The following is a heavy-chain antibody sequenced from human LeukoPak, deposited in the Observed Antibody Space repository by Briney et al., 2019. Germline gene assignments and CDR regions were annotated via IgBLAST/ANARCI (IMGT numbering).Heavy chain of an antibody. V-gene: IGHV3-7*03. D-gene: IGHD2-15*01. CDR2: IKPDGSEE. J-gene: IGHJ4*02. CDR1: GFTFSSSW. CDR3: ARDLTDCSGGSCYLMGYFDY. Sequence: GGSLRLSCAASGFTFSSSWMSWVRQAPEKGLEWVANIKPDGSEEHSVDSVKGRFTISRDNSKNTLYLQMNSLRAEDTAVYYCARDLTDCSGGSCYLMGYFDYWGQGTLVTVSS.